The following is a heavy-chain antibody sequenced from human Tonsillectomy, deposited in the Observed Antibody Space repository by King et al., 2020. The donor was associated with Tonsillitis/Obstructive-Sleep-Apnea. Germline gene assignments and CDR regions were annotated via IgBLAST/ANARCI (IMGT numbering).Heavy chain of an antibody. CDR1: GGTFSSYA. CDR3: ARTLSDYGGNSGAFDY. D-gene: IGHD4-23*01. CDR2: IIPILGIA. Sequence: VQLVESGAEVKKPGSSVKVSCKASGGTFSSYAISWVRQAPGRGLAWMGGIIPILGIANYAQKFQGRVTITADKSTSTAYMELSSLRSEDTAVYYCARTLSDYGGNSGAFDYWGQGTLVTVSS. J-gene: IGHJ4*02. V-gene: IGHV1-69*10.